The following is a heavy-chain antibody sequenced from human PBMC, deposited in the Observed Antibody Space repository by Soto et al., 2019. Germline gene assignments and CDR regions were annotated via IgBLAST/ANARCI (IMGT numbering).Heavy chain of an antibody. CDR3: ASECPEFDYYDHYFLAV. V-gene: IGHV4-39*01. Sequence: SSALCRGTVYSSSYYWGWKSQPPGKGLEWIGSIYYSGSTYYNPSLKSRVTISVDTSKNQFSLKLSSVTAADTAVYYCASECPEFDYYDHYFLAVWGKGTTVTVSS. J-gene: IGHJ6*03. CDR2: IYYSGST. D-gene: IGHD3-10*01. CDR1: RGTVYSSSYY.